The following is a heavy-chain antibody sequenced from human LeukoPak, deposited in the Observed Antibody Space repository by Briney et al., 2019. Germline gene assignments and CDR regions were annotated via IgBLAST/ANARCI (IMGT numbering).Heavy chain of an antibody. J-gene: IGHJ4*02. CDR2: ISSSSSTI. Sequence: GGSLRLSCAASGFTFSSYSMNWVRQAPGKGLEWVSYISSSSSTIYYADSVKGRFTISRDNAKNSLYLQMNSLRAEDTAVYYCATRGADFWSGYYQDYWGQGTLVTVSS. V-gene: IGHV3-48*01. CDR1: GFTFSSYS. CDR3: ATRGADFWSGYYQDY. D-gene: IGHD3-3*01.